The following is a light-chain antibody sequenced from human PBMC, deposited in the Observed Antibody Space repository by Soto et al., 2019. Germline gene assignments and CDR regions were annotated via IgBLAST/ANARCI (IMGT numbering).Light chain of an antibody. CDR3: QVWDTTTNHPV. V-gene: IGLV3-21*04. Sequence: SYELIQPPSVSVAPGKTARITCGGNNIGSDSVNWYLQKPGQAPVLVIYYDSDRPAGIPERLSGSKSGNTATLTITGVDAGDEADYHCQVWDTTTNHPVFGTGTKLTVL. J-gene: IGLJ1*01. CDR2: YDS. CDR1: NIGSDS.